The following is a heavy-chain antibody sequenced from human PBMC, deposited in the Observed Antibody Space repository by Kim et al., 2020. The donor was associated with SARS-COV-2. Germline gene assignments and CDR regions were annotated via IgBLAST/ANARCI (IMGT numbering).Heavy chain of an antibody. Sequence: GGSLRLSCAASGFTFSSYAMHWVRQAPGKGLEWVAVISYDGSNKYYADSVKGRFTISRDNSKNTLYLQMNSLRAEDTAVYYCARAGIYYDSSGVRSWGQGTLVTVSS. J-gene: IGHJ5*02. V-gene: IGHV3-30-3*01. CDR3: ARAGIYYDSSGVRS. CDR2: ISYDGSNK. D-gene: IGHD3-22*01. CDR1: GFTFSSYA.